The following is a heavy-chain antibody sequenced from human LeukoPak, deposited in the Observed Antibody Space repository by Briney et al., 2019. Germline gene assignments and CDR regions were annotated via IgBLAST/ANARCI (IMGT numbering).Heavy chain of an antibody. V-gene: IGHV1-18*01. Sequence: ASVKVSCKASGYTFTSYGISWVRQAPGQGLEWMGWISAYNSNTNYAQKLQGRVTMTTDTSTSTAYMELRSLRSDDTAVYYCARVVYYGSGSYTINDYWGQGTLVTVSS. CDR3: ARVVYYGSGSYTINDY. CDR2: ISAYNSNT. J-gene: IGHJ4*02. CDR1: GYTFTSYG. D-gene: IGHD3-10*01.